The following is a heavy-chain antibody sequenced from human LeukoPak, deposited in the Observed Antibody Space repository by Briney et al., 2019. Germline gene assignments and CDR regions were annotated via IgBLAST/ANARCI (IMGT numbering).Heavy chain of an antibody. CDR3: AKISGQGFYYYYVDV. CDR2: LSSSGSAF. V-gene: IGHV3-48*03. CDR1: GFTFRSYE. D-gene: IGHD2/OR15-2a*01. Sequence: GGSLRLSCEDSGFTFRSYEMNWVRQAPGKGLEWIAYLSSSGSAFSYADSVKGRFTISRDNSKNTLYLQMNSLRAEDTAVYYCAKISGQGFYYYYVDVWGKGTTVTVSS. J-gene: IGHJ6*03.